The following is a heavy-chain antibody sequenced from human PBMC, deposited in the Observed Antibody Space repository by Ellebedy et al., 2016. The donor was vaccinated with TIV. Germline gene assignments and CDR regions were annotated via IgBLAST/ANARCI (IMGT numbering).Heavy chain of an antibody. CDR1: GFTFSNYA. CDR2: ISGSGGTI. V-gene: IGHV3-23*01. Sequence: PGGSLRLSCAASGFTFSNYAMSWVRQAPGQGLEWVTAISGSGGTIYYADSVKGRFTISSDNSRSTLYLQMNSLRAEDTAVYYCAKFYGDYHPYYFDYWGQGTLVTVSS. J-gene: IGHJ4*02. CDR3: AKFYGDYHPYYFDY. D-gene: IGHD4-17*01.